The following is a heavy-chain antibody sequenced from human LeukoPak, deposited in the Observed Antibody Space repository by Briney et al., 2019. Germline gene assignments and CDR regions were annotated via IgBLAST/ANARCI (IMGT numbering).Heavy chain of an antibody. CDR2: INSDGSST. V-gene: IGHV3-74*01. Sequence: PGGSLRLSCAASGFTFSSYWMHWVRQAPGKGLVRVSRINSDGSSTSYADSVKGRFTISRDNSKNTLYLQMDSLRGEDTAVYYCARDPVRDGYPYSFDYWGQGTLVTVSS. CDR1: GFTFSSYW. D-gene: IGHD5-24*01. J-gene: IGHJ4*02. CDR3: ARDPVRDGYPYSFDY.